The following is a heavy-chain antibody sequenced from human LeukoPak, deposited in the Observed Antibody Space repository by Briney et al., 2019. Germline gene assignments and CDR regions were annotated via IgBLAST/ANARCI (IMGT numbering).Heavy chain of an antibody. J-gene: IGHJ4*02. CDR2: MDPTGSQK. Sequence: GGSLRLSCADSEFTFNGSWMNWVRQAPGKGLEWVANMDPTGSQKLYVDSLRGRFTISKANPGASLYLDMHSLRAEDTAIYYCAIWTSGNYWGQGTLVTVSS. V-gene: IGHV3-7*01. D-gene: IGHD1-1*01. CDR1: EFTFNGSW. CDR3: AIWTSGNY.